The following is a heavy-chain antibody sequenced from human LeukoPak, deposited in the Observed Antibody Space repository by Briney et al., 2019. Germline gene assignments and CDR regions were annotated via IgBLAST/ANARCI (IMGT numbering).Heavy chain of an antibody. D-gene: IGHD1-14*01. Sequence: SETLSLTCTVSGGSISSGGYYWSWIRQPPGKGLQWIGYIYHVGSTFYNPSLKGRVTISVDKSKNQFSLKLSSVTAADTAVYYCARDTRTFVYWGQGTLVTVSS. J-gene: IGHJ4*02. CDR2: IYHVGST. CDR1: GGSISSGGYY. CDR3: ARDTRTFVY. V-gene: IGHV4-30-2*01.